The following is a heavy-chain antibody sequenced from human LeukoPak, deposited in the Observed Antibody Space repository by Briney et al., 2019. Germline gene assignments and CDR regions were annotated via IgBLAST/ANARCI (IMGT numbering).Heavy chain of an antibody. CDR2: IIPIFGTA. Sequence: SVKVSCKASGGTFSSYAISWVRQAPGQGLEWMGGIIPIFGTANYAQKFQGRVTITTDESTSTAYMELSSLRSEDTAVYYCARDRDIVVVPAAPRYAFDIWGQGTMVTVSS. D-gene: IGHD2-2*01. CDR1: GGTFSSYA. V-gene: IGHV1-69*05. CDR3: ARDRDIVVVPAAPRYAFDI. J-gene: IGHJ3*02.